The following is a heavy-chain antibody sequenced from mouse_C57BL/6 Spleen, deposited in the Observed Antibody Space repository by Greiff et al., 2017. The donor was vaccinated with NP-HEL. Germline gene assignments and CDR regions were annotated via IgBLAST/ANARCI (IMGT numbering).Heavy chain of an antibody. Sequence: EVQLVESGEGLVKPGGSLKLSCAASGFTFSSYAMSWVRQTPEKRLEWVAYISSGGDYIYYADTVKGRFTISRDNARNTLYLQMSSLKSEDTAMYYCTRAASPVVAYYFDYWGQGTTLTVSS. V-gene: IGHV5-9-1*02. CDR1: GFTFSSYA. J-gene: IGHJ2*01. D-gene: IGHD1-1*01. CDR2: ISSGGDYI. CDR3: TRAASPVVAYYFDY.